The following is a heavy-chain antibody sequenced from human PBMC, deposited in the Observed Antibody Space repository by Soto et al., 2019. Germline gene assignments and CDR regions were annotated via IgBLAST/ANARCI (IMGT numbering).Heavy chain of an antibody. Sequence: QVQLVESGGGVVQPGRSLRLSCAASGFTFSSYGMHWVRQAPGKGLEWEAVISYDGSNKYYADSVKGRFTISRDNSKNTLYLQMNSLRAEDTAVYYCAKVGATTGYWGQGTLVTVSS. CDR2: ISYDGSNK. J-gene: IGHJ4*02. CDR1: GFTFSSYG. CDR3: AKVGATTGY. D-gene: IGHD1-26*01. V-gene: IGHV3-30*18.